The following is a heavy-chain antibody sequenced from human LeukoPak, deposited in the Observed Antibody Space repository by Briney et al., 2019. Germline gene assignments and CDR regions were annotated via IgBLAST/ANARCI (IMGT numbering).Heavy chain of an antibody. V-gene: IGHV3-23*01. CDR2: ISGSGGGT. CDR1: GFTFSSIA. Sequence: GGSLRLSCAASGFTFSSIAMSWVRQAPDKGPEWVSTISGSGGGTYYADSVKGRFTISRDDSKNTLYLQMNSLRADDTAVYYCAKDLGRYRNNFFDYLGQGNLVTVSS. CDR3: AKDLGRYRNNFFDY. J-gene: IGHJ4*02. D-gene: IGHD1-26*01.